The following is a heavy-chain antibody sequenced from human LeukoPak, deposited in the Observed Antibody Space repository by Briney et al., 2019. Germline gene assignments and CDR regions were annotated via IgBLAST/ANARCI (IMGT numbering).Heavy chain of an antibody. CDR3: ARGWVPSDISMN. V-gene: IGHV3-7*02. CDR2: IKQDGSAK. D-gene: IGHD3-9*01. CDR1: GFTFSDFW. Sequence: GGSLRLSCAASGFTFSDFWMTWVRQAPGKGLEWVANIKQDGSAKFYVDSVKGRFTISRDTAKNSLYLQMNSLRAEDTAVYYCARGWVPSDISMNWGQGTMVTVSS. J-gene: IGHJ3*01.